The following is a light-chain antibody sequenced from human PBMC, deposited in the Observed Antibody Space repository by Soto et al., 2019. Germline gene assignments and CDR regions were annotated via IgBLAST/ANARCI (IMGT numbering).Light chain of an antibody. V-gene: IGKV3-15*01. CDR3: QQYNNWPPIT. CDR1: QSVSSS. Sequence: EIVMTQSPSTLSVSPGERATLSCRASQSVSSSLAWYQQKPGQAPRLLIYGASTRATGIPARFSGSGSGTEFTLTISSLQSEDFAIYYCQQYNNWPPITFGQGTRLEIK. J-gene: IGKJ5*01. CDR2: GAS.